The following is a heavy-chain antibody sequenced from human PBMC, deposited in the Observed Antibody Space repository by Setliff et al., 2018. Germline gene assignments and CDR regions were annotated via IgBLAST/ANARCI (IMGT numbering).Heavy chain of an antibody. Sequence: PGGSLRLSCAASGFTFSSYEMNWVRQAPGKGLEWVSYISRGGNTIYYADSVKGRFTISRDNAKNSLYLQMNSLRAEDTAVYYCARGSSGWYGLTDYWGQGTLVTVSS. CDR3: ARGSSGWYGLTDY. CDR2: ISRGGNTI. J-gene: IGHJ4*02. D-gene: IGHD6-19*01. CDR1: GFTFSSYE. V-gene: IGHV3-48*03.